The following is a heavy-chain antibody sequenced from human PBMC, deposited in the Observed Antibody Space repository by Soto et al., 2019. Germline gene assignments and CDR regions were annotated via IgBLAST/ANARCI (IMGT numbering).Heavy chain of an antibody. Sequence: QVQLQESGPGLVKPSQTLSLTCTVSGGAISSGGYYWSWIRQHPGKGLEWIGYIYYSGSTYYNPSLKSRVTISVDTSNNQFSLKLSSVTASDTAVYYCARAHLRGYSGYDLARTIGFAYWGQGTLVTFSS. CDR2: IYYSGST. V-gene: IGHV4-31*03. CDR1: GGAISSGGYY. CDR3: ARAHLRGYSGYDLARTIGFAY. D-gene: IGHD5-12*01. J-gene: IGHJ4*02.